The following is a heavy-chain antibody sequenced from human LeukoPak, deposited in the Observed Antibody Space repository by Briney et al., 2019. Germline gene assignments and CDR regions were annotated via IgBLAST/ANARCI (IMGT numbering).Heavy chain of an antibody. CDR2: ISYDGSNK. Sequence: PGGSLRLSCAASGFTVSSNYMSWVRQSPGKGLEWVAVISYDGSNKYYADSVKGRFTISRDNSKNTLYLQMNSLRAEDTAVYYCAKGARIVTSYYKPGHFDIWGQGTMVTVSS. V-gene: IGHV3-30*18. CDR1: GFTVSSNY. J-gene: IGHJ3*02. D-gene: IGHD2-2*02. CDR3: AKGARIVTSYYKPGHFDI.